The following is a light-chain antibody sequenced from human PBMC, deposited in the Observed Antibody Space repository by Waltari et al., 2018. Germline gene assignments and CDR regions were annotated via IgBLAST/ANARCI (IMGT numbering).Light chain of an antibody. CDR2: GKN. Sequence: SSELTQDPVVSVPLGQTVRITCQGDSLRSYSPNWYHQKPGPAPVLVLYGKNNRPSRIPDRFSGSYSGTTASLIITGAQAEDEGDYYCNSRDSRGHPLVFGTGTKVTVL. V-gene: IGLV3-19*01. J-gene: IGLJ1*01. CDR1: SLRSYS. CDR3: NSRDSRGHPLV.